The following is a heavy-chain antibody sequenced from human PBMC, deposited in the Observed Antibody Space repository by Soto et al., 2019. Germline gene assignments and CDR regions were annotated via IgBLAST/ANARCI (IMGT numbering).Heavy chain of an antibody. CDR1: GASLSDNY. V-gene: IGHV4-34*01. CDR2: INHSGNT. Sequence: SETLSLTCAAYGASLSDNYCNWLRQPPGKGLEWIGEINHSGNTNYNPSLRSRVTISIDTSKNQLSLNLRSVSAADTAVYYCARVGSSGWSPDYWGQGILVTV. D-gene: IGHD6-19*01. J-gene: IGHJ4*02. CDR3: ARVGSSGWSPDY.